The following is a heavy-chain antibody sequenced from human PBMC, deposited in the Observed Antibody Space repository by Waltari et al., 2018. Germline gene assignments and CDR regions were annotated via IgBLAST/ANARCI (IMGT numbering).Heavy chain of an antibody. CDR1: GFIFGTAW. CDR2: IKSRITGGTT. CDR3: GDFTAFDY. D-gene: IGHD2-8*02. J-gene: IGHJ4*02. V-gene: IGHV3-15*01. Sequence: EVQLVESGGGLVEPGGSLRLSCAGSGFIFGTAWMHWARLAPGKGLEWVGRIKSRITGGTTEYGAPVKGRFTISRDDSKDTVYLQMNSLKTEDTGVYYCGDFTAFDYWGQGSLVIVSS.